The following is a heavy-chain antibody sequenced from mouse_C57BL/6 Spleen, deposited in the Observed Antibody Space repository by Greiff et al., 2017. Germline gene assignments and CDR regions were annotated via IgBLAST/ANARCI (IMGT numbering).Heavy chain of an antibody. D-gene: IGHD2-1*01. V-gene: IGHV2-2*01. J-gene: IGHJ3*01. CDR2: IWSGGST. CDR3: ATYGNYGGFAY. CDR1: GFSLTSYG. Sequence: QVQLQQSGPGLVQPSQSLSITCTVSGFSLTSYGVHWVRQSPGKGLEWLGVIWSGGSTDYNAAFISRLSISKDKSKSQVFFKMNSLQADDTAIYYCATYGNYGGFAYWGQGTLVTVSA.